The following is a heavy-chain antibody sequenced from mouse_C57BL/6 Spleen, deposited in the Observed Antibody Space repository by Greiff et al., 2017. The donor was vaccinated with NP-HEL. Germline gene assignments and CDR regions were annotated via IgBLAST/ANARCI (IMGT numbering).Heavy chain of an antibody. Sequence: QVQLRQPGAELVMPGASVKLSCKASGYTFTSYWMHWVKQRPGQGLEWIGEIDPSDSYTNYNQKFKGKSTLTVDKSSSTAYMQLSSLTSEDSAVYYCARKGYYYSNYDFDYWGQGTTLTVSS. CDR3: ARKGYYYSNYDFDY. CDR2: IDPSDSYT. V-gene: IGHV1-69*01. J-gene: IGHJ2*01. D-gene: IGHD2-5*01. CDR1: GYTFTSYW.